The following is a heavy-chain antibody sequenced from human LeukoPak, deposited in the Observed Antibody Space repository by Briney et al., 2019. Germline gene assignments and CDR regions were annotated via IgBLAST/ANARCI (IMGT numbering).Heavy chain of an antibody. Sequence: SVKVSCKASGGTFSSYAIRWVRQAPGQGLEWMGGIIPIFGTANYAQKFQGRVTITADESTGTAYMELSSLRSEDTAVYYCARSYGSGPARFDPWGQGTLVTVSS. CDR1: GGTFSSYA. J-gene: IGHJ5*02. D-gene: IGHD3-10*01. CDR2: IIPIFGTA. CDR3: ARSYGSGPARFDP. V-gene: IGHV1-69*13.